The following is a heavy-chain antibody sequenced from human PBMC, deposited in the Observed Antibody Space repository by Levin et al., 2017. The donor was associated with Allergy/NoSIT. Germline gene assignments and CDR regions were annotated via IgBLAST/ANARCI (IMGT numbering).Heavy chain of an antibody. D-gene: IGHD3-22*01. CDR3: ARERGYYGKNAFDI. CDR1: GYTFTGYY. V-gene: IGHV1-2*02. J-gene: IGHJ3*02. Sequence: ASVKVSCKASGYTFTGYYMHWVRQAPGQGLEWMGWINPNSGGTNYAQKFQGRVTMTRDTSISTAYMELSRLRSDDTAVYYCARERGYYGKNAFDIWGQGTMVTVSS. CDR2: INPNSGGT.